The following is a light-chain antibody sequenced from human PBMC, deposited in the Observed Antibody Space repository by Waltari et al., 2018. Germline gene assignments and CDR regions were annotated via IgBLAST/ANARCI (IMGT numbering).Light chain of an antibody. Sequence: EIVLTQSPGTLSLSPGESASLSCRASQDVNSNYLAWYQQKPGQAPRLLIYGASSRATGIPDRFSGSGSGTDFTLTISRLEPEDFAVYYCQQYGRSPRTFGQGTKVEIK. CDR1: QDVNSNY. CDR3: QQYGRSPRT. V-gene: IGKV3-20*01. CDR2: GAS. J-gene: IGKJ1*01.